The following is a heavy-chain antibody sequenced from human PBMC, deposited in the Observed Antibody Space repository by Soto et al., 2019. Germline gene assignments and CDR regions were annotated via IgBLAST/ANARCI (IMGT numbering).Heavy chain of an antibody. D-gene: IGHD5-18*01. CDR3: ARDQVGPRGYSYGLYYYGMDV. V-gene: IGHV3-74*01. J-gene: IGHJ6*02. CDR2: INSDGSST. CDR1: GFTFSIYW. Sequence: QPGGSLRLSCAASGFTFSIYWMHWVRQAPGKGLVWVSRINSDGSSTSYADSVKGRFTISRDNAKNTLYLQMNSLRAEDTAVYYCARDQVGPRGYSYGLYYYGMDVWGQGTTVTVSS.